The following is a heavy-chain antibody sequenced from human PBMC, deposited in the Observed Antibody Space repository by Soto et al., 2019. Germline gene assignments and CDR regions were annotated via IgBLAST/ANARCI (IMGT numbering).Heavy chain of an antibody. J-gene: IGHJ4*02. D-gene: IGHD5-18*01. V-gene: IGHV3-33*01. CDR1: GFTFSSYG. CDR3: ARDHAWIQLWRDGGPFDY. Sequence: QVQLVESGGGVVQPGRSLRLSCAASGFTFSSYGMHWVRQAPGKGLEGVAVIWYDGSNKYYADSVKGRFTISRDNSKNTLYLQMNSLRAEDTAVYYCARDHAWIQLWRDGGPFDYWGQGTLVTVSS. CDR2: IWYDGSNK.